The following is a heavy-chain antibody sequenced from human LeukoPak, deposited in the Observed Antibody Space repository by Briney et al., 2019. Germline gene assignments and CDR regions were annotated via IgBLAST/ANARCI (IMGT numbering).Heavy chain of an antibody. CDR1: GFTVSSNY. Sequence: GGSLRLSCAASGFTVSSNYMSWVRQAPGKGLEWVSGIYSGGSTYYADSVKGRFTISRDNSKNTLYLQMNSLRAEDTAVYYCARAIAAAGTVWFDPWGQGTLVTVSS. CDR2: IYSGGST. D-gene: IGHD6-13*01. V-gene: IGHV3-53*01. J-gene: IGHJ5*02. CDR3: ARAIAAAGTVWFDP.